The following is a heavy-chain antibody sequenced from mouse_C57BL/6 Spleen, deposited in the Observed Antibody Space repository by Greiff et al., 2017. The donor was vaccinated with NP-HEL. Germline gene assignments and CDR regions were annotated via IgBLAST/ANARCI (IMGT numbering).Heavy chain of an antibody. V-gene: IGHV7-3*01. CDR3: ARSGLLYFDV. D-gene: IGHD2-10*01. J-gene: IGHJ1*03. CDR2: IRNKANGYTT. Sequence: EVMLVESGGGLVQPGGSLSLSCAASGFTFTDYYMSWVRQPPGKALEWLGFIRNKANGYTTEYSASVKGRFTISRDNSQSILYLQMNALRAEDSATYYCARSGLLYFDVWGTGTTVTVSS. CDR1: GFTFTDYY.